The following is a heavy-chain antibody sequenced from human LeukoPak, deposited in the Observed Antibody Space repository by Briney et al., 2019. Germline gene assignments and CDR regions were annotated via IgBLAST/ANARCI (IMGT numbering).Heavy chain of an antibody. D-gene: IGHD2-15*01. V-gene: IGHV4-59*01. CDR1: GGSISSYY. Sequence: SETLSLTCTVSGGSISSYYWSWIRQPPGKGLEWIGYIYYSGSTNYNPSLKSRVTISVDTSKNQFSLKLSSVTAADTAVYYCARVVRYCSGGSCYSGRHPGMDVWGQGTTVTVSS. CDR2: IYYSGST. J-gene: IGHJ6*02. CDR3: ARVVRYCSGGSCYSGRHPGMDV.